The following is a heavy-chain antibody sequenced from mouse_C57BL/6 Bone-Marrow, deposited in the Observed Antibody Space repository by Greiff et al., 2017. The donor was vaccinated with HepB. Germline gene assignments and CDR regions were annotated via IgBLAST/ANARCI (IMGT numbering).Heavy chain of an antibody. CDR2: ISSGGSYT. CDR1: GFTFSSYG. J-gene: IGHJ3*01. D-gene: IGHD1-1*01. Sequence: EVKVVESGGDLVKPGGSLKLSCAASGFTFSSYGMSWVRQTPDKRLEWVATISSGGSYTYYPDSVKGRFTISRDNAKNTLYLQMSSLKSEDTAMYYCARSSYPAWFAYWGQGTLVTVSA. CDR3: ARSSYPAWFAY. V-gene: IGHV5-6*01.